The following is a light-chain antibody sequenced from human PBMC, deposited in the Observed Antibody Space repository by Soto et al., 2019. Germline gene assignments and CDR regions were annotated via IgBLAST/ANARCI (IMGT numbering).Light chain of an antibody. Sequence: QSALTQPRSVSGSPGQSVTISCTGTSSDVGGYNFVSWYQHHPGKAPKLMIYNVIQRPSGVPDRFSASKSGNTASLTISGLQAEDEADYYCCSYACSSTYVFATGTKLAVL. CDR1: SSDVGGYNF. CDR3: CSYACSSTYV. J-gene: IGLJ1*01. V-gene: IGLV2-11*01. CDR2: NVI.